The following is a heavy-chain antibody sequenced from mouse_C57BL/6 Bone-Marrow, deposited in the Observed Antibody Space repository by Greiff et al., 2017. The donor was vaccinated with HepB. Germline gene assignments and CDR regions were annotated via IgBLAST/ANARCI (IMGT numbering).Heavy chain of an antibody. CDR3: ARGGDYPFDY. CDR1: GYTFTSYW. D-gene: IGHD2-4*01. CDR2: IDPSDSYT. V-gene: IGHV1-59*01. J-gene: IGHJ2*01. Sequence: VQLQQPGAELVRPGTSVKLSCKGSGYTFTSYWMHWVKQRPGQGLEWIGVIDPSDSYTNYNQKFKGKATLTVDTSSSTAYMQLSSLTSEDSAVYYCARGGDYPFDYWGQGTTLTVSS.